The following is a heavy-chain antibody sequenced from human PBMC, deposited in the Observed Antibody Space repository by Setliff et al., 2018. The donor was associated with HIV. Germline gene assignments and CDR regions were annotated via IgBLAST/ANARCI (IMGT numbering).Heavy chain of an antibody. CDR3: ARIWYFDDLTGHYWFDL. CDR2: ITFGGGT. J-gene: IGHJ5*02. D-gene: IGHD3-9*01. CDR1: GDSISSGRHY. Sequence: SETLSLTCSVSGDSISSGRHYWGWIRQHPEKGLEWIGYITFGGGTFNNPSLKSRLAMSVDTSGNHFSLRLSSVTVADSAVYYCARIWYFDDLTGHYWFDLWGQGILVTVSS. V-gene: IGHV4-31*03.